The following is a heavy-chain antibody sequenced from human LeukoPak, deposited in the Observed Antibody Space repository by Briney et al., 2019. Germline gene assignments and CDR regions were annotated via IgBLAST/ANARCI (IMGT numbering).Heavy chain of an antibody. D-gene: IGHD3-9*01. Sequence: SVKVSCKASGGTFSSYAISWVRQAPGQGLEWMGRIIPILGIANYAQKFQGRVTITADKSTSTAYMELSSLRSEDTAVYYCARGNVLRYFDWSKHYYHYYGMDVWGQGTTVTVSS. CDR3: ARGNVLRYFDWSKHYYHYYGMDV. CDR1: GGTFSSYA. CDR2: IIPILGIA. J-gene: IGHJ6*02. V-gene: IGHV1-69*04.